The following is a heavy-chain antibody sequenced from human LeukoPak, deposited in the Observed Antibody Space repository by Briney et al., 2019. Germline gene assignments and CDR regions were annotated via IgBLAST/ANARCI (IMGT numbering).Heavy chain of an antibody. Sequence: GGSLRLSCAASGFTFSSYWMSWVRQAPGKGLEWVSAISGSGGSTYYADSVKGRFTISRDNSKNTLYLQMNSLRAEDTAVYYCAKDKSITMVRGVFDYWGQGTLVTVSS. V-gene: IGHV3-23*01. D-gene: IGHD3-10*01. CDR2: ISGSGGST. CDR3: AKDKSITMVRGVFDY. CDR1: GFTFSSYW. J-gene: IGHJ4*02.